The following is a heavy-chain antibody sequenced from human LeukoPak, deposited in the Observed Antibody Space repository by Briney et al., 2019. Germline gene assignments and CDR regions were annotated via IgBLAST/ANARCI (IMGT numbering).Heavy chain of an antibody. V-gene: IGHV4-34*01. CDR1: GGSFSGYY. Sequence: SETLSLTCAVYGGSFSGYYWSWIRQPPGKGLEWIGEINHSGSTNYNPSLKSRVTISVDTSKSQFSLKLSSVTAADTAMYYCARHLSVRAVFDFWGQGTLVTVSA. CDR3: ARHLSVRAVFDF. J-gene: IGHJ4*02. D-gene: IGHD3-3*02. CDR2: INHSGST.